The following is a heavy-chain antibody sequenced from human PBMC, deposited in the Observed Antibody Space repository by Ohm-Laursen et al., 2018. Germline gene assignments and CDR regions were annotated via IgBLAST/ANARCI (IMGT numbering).Heavy chain of an antibody. Sequence: SLRLSCSASGFTFSSYAMSWVRQAPGKGLEWVSAISGSGGNTYYADSVKGRFTISRDNAKNSLYLQMNSLRAEDTAIYYCAALFYGTGSYWSQGTQVTVSS. D-gene: IGHD3-10*01. CDR2: ISGSGGNT. CDR3: AALFYGTGSY. V-gene: IGHV3-23*01. CDR1: GFTFSSYA. J-gene: IGHJ4*02.